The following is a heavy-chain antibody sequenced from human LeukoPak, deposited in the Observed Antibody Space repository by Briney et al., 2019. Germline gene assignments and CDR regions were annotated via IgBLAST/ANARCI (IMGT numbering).Heavy chain of an antibody. Sequence: PGGSLRLSCAASGFAFNYAWVNWVRQAPGKGLEWVSYISADTNTIYYADSVRGRFTISRDNAKMSLYLQMNSLRADDTAVYYCARDQRTYYYNYWGQGTLVTVSS. V-gene: IGHV3-48*04. J-gene: IGHJ4*02. CDR3: ARDQRTYYYNY. CDR2: ISADTNTI. CDR1: GFAFNYAW. D-gene: IGHD3/OR15-3a*01.